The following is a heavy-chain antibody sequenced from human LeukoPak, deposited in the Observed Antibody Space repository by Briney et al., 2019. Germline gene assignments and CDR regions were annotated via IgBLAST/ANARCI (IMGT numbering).Heavy chain of an antibody. CDR2: IYSGGST. D-gene: IGHD2-2*01. CDR1: GFTVSSNY. Sequence: GGSLRLSCAASGFTVSSNYMSWVRQAPWKGLEWVSVIYSGGSTYYADSVKGRFTISRDNSKNTLYLQMNSLRAEDTAVYYCAREIYCSSTSCYPHDAFDIWGQGTMVTVSS. CDR3: AREIYCSSTSCYPHDAFDI. V-gene: IGHV3-53*01. J-gene: IGHJ3*02.